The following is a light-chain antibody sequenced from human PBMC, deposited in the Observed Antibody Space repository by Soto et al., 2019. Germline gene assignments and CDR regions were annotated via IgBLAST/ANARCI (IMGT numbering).Light chain of an antibody. CDR2: ITS. CDR3: QQLRSYPLS. V-gene: IGKV1-9*01. J-gene: IGKJ4*01. Sequence: DIQLTQSPSFLSASVGDRVTITCRASQGISDYLAWYQQEPGKAPKVLIYITSTLQSGVPSRFSGSGSGTAFTLTISSLQPEDSATYYCQQLRSYPLSFGGGTKVEI. CDR1: QGISDY.